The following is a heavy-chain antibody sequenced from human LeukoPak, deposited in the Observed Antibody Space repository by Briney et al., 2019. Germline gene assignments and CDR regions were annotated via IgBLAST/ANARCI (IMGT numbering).Heavy chain of an antibody. CDR1: GFTFDNYA. V-gene: IGHV3-9*01. CDR3: ARAYKDRSLAGKKEFFLH. D-gene: IGHD6-19*01. Sequence: SLRLSCAASGFTFDNYAMNWVRQVPGKGLEWISLISRNSGTIGYADPVKGRFTISRDNANNFLYLQMNSLRAEDTALYYCARAYKDRSLAGKKEFFLHWGQGTLVTVSS. CDR2: ISRNSGTI. J-gene: IGHJ1*01.